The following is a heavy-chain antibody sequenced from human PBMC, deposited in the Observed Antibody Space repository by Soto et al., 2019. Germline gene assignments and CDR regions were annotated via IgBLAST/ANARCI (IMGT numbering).Heavy chain of an antibody. CDR1: GFTFNTFE. V-gene: IGHV3-23*01. J-gene: IGHJ5*01. CDR2: ISDDGSRT. Sequence: GGSLRLSCAASGFTFNTFEMSWVRQAPGRGLEWVSFISDDGSRTYYADAVKGRFTISRDNSKYTLYLQMNSLTVEDTAVYACVKGGWFDFWGQGTLVTVSS. D-gene: IGHD3-16*01. CDR3: VKGGWFDF.